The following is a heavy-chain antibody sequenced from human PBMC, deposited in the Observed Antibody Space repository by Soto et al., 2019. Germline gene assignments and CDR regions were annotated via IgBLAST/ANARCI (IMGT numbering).Heavy chain of an antibody. CDR1: GASISSSSYS. CDR2: IYYSWST. V-gene: IGHV4-39*01. Sequence: SETLSLTCTVSGASISSSSYSWGWIRQPPGKGLEWIGSIYYSWSTYYNPSLKSRVTISVDTSKNQISLKLSSVTAAYTAVYYCARQALCFYGMDVWGQGTTVTVSS. CDR3: ARQALCFYGMDV. J-gene: IGHJ6*02.